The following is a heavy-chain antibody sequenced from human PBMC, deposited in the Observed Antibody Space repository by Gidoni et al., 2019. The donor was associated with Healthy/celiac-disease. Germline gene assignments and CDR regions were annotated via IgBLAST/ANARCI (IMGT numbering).Heavy chain of an antibody. J-gene: IGHJ6*02. V-gene: IGHV4-31*03. CDR3: ARGVWSGYYRYYYYGMDV. D-gene: IGHD3-3*01. CDR1: GGSISSVGYY. CDR2: IYYSGST. Sequence: QVQLQESGPGLVKPSQTLSLTCTVSGGSISSVGYYWSWIRQHPGKGLEWIGYIYYSGSTYYNPSLKSRVTISVDTSKNQFSLKLSSVTAADTAVYYCARGVWSGYYRYYYYGMDVWGQGTTVTVSS.